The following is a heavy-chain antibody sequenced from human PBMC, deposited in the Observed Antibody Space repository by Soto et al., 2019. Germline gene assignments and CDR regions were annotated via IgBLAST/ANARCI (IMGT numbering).Heavy chain of an antibody. CDR3: ARIKEEGVGGAFDI. Sequence: SETLSLTCAVYGGSFSGYYWSWIRQPPGKGLEWIGEINHSGSTNYNPSLKSRVTISVDTSKNQFSLKLSSVTAADTAVYYCARIKEEGVGGAFDIWGQGTMVTVSS. D-gene: IGHD3-3*01. J-gene: IGHJ3*02. CDR1: GGSFSGYY. CDR2: INHSGST. V-gene: IGHV4-34*01.